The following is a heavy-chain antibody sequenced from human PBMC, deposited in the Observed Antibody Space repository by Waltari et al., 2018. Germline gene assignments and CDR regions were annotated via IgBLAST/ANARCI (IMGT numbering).Heavy chain of an antibody. V-gene: IGHV4-30-2*01. J-gene: IGHJ4*02. Sequence: QLQLQESGSGLVKPSQTLSLTCAVSGGSISSGGYSWSWIRQPPGKGLEWIGYIYHSGSTYYNPSLKSRVTRSVDRSKNQFSLKLSSVTAADTAVYYCARKDYGGNSGGFDYWGQGTLVTVSS. CDR1: GGSISSGGYS. D-gene: IGHD2-21*02. CDR3: ARKDYGGNSGGFDY. CDR2: IYHSGST.